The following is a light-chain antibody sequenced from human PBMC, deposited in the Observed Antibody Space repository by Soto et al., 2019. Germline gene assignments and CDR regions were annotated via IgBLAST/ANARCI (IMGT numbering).Light chain of an antibody. V-gene: IGKV3-11*01. CDR3: QQRSNI. CDR1: ESTSGY. J-gene: IGKJ3*01. CDR2: DAS. Sequence: EIVLTQSPGTLSFSPGERATLSCRASESTSGYLAWYQQKPGQAPRLLIYDASNRATGIPARFSGSGSGTDFTLTISSLEPEDFAVYYCQQRSNIFGPGTKVDIK.